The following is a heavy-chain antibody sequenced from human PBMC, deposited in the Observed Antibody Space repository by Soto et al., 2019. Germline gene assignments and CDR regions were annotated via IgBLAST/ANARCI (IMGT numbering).Heavy chain of an antibody. CDR1: GGTFSSLG. Sequence: QVPLVQSGAEVKRPGSSVKVSCEASGGTFSSLGFTWVRQAPGQGLEWMGGIIPISGRTTFAPKFLGRVTITADESTRTTYMELTALTSDDTAIYYCATRGTQGRWLEFADYWGQGTLVTASS. CDR2: IIPISGRT. V-gene: IGHV1-69*01. D-gene: IGHD5-12*01. CDR3: ATRGTQGRWLEFADY. J-gene: IGHJ4*02.